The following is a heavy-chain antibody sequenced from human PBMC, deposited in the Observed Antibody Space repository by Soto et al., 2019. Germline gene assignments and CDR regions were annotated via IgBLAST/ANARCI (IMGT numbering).Heavy chain of an antibody. Sequence: ASVKVPCKPSGYTFTSYYMHWVRQAPGQGLEWMGIINPSGGSTSYAQKFQGRVTMTRDTSTSTVYMELSSLRSEDTAVYYCARDLAADELWFDYWGQGTLVTVSS. D-gene: IGHD2-15*01. CDR2: INPSGGST. CDR1: GYTFTSYY. CDR3: ARDLAADELWFDY. V-gene: IGHV1-46*03. J-gene: IGHJ5*01.